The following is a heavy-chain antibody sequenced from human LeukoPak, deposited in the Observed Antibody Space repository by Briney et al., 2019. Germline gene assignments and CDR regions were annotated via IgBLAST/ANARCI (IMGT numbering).Heavy chain of an antibody. V-gene: IGHV3-23*01. Sequence: GGSLRLSCVGSGFSFSNYVMRWVRQAPGKELEWVSSIMESGDITYYADSVKGRFTISRDNSKNTLYLQMNSLIAEDTALYYCARGRENGAYVIRVLDYWGQGILVTVSS. CDR3: ARGRENGAYVIRVLDY. J-gene: IGHJ4*02. D-gene: IGHD2-8*01. CDR2: IMESGDIT. CDR1: GFSFSNYV.